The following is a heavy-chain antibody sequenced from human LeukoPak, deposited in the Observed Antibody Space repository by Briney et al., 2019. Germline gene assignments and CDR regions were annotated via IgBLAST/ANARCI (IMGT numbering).Heavy chain of an antibody. CDR1: GFTFRNYW. J-gene: IGHJ4*02. CDR2: TKPDGTAE. D-gene: IGHD2-15*01. CDR3: ARDGGLHTNFDY. Sequence: GGSLRLSCAASGFTFRNYWMGWVRQAPGKGLEWVANTKPDGTAEYYADSVRGRFTTSRDNANDFLYLQMNSLRGEDTAVYYCARDGGLHTNFDYWGQGTLVTVSS. V-gene: IGHV3-7*01.